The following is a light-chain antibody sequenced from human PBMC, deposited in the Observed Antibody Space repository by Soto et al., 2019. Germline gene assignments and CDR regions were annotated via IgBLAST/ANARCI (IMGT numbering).Light chain of an antibody. Sequence: EIVLTQSPATLSVSPGERASLSCGASQSVRSTLAWYQQKPGQAPRLLIYGASTRATGIPARFTGTGSGTEFTLTISSLQSEDFAVYYCQQYNNWPLTFGGGTKVDIK. CDR3: QQYNNWPLT. CDR1: QSVRST. V-gene: IGKV3-15*01. CDR2: GAS. J-gene: IGKJ4*01.